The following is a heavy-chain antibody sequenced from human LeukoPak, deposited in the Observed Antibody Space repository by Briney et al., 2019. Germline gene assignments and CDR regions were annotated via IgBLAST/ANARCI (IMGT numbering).Heavy chain of an antibody. V-gene: IGHV1-69*04. CDR2: IIPILGIA. J-gene: IGHJ4*02. CDR1: GGTFSSYA. D-gene: IGHD3-10*01. CDR3: ARQTGSGSYLDY. Sequence: GASVTVSFKASGGTFSSYAISWVRQAPGQGLEWMGRIIPILGIANYAQKFQGRVTITADKSTSTAYMELSSLRSEDTAVYYCARQTGSGSYLDYWGQGTLVTVSS.